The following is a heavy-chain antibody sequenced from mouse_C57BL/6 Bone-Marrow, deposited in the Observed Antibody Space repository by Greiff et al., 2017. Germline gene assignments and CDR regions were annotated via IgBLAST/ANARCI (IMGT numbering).Heavy chain of an antibody. D-gene: IGHD6-1*01. CDR1: GFTFSSYA. CDR2: ISDGGSYT. V-gene: IGHV5-4*03. J-gene: IGHJ2*01. Sequence: EVNVVESGGGLVKPGGSLKLSCAASGFTFSSYAMSWVRQTPEKRLAWVATISDGGSYTYYPDNVKGRFTISRDNAKNNLYLQMSHLKSEDTAMYYCARTPLDYWGQGTTLTVSS. CDR3: ARTPLDY.